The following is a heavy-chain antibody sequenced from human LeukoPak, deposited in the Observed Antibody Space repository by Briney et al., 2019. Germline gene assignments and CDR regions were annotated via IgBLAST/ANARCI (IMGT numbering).Heavy chain of an antibody. V-gene: IGHV4-39*07. CDR3: ARDGRTVRGVIFLNLDS. J-gene: IGHJ4*02. D-gene: IGHD3-10*01. CDR1: GGSITSGNYY. CDR2: IHYTGST. Sequence: PSETLSLTCTVSGGSITSGNYYWGWIRQPPGKGLEWIATIHYTGSTYYNPSLKSRVTISVDTSKNQFSLKLTSVTAADTAVYYCARDGRTVRGVIFLNLDSWGQGTLVTVSS.